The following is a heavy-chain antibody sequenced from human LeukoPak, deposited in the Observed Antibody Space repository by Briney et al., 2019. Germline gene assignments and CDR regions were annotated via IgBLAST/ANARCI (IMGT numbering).Heavy chain of an antibody. Sequence: QPGGSLRLSCAASGFTFSTYWMHWVRQAPGKGLVWVSRIHSDGSITRYADSVRGRFTISRDNSKNTLYLQMNSLRAEDTAVYYCARADSSGWYDDAFDIWGQGTMVTVSS. CDR1: GFTFSTYW. CDR2: IHSDGSIT. J-gene: IGHJ3*02. V-gene: IGHV3-74*01. CDR3: ARADSSGWYDDAFDI. D-gene: IGHD6-19*01.